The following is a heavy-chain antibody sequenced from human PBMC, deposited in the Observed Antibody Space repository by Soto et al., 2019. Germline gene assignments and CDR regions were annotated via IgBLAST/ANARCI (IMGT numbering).Heavy chain of an antibody. CDR2: IYHGGTT. V-gene: IGHV4-30-2*01. D-gene: IGHD3-3*01. J-gene: IGHJ6*02. CDR3: AKNADFWSWGMDV. CDR1: GGFISSGDSS. Sequence: SETLSLTCAVSGGFISSGDSSWSWIRQPPGRGLEWIGHIYHGGTTFYNPSLKSRVAISEDRSKNQFSLNLSSVTAADTAVYYCAKNADFWSWGMDVWGQGTTVTVSS.